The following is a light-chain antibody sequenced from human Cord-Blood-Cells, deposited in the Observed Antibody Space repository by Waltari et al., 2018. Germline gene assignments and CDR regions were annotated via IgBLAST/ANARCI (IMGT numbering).Light chain of an antibody. J-gene: IGLJ1*01. V-gene: IGLV2-11*01. Sequence: QSALTQPRSVSGYPGQSVTISCTGTSSDVGGYNYAPWYQQHPGKAPKLMIYDVSKRPSGVPDRFSGSKSGNTASLTISGLQAEDEADYYCCSYAGSYTFYVFGTGTKVTVL. CDR3: CSYAGSYTFYV. CDR1: SSDVGGYNY. CDR2: DVS.